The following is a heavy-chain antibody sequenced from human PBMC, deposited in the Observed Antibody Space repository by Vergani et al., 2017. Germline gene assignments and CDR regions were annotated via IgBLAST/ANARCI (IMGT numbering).Heavy chain of an antibody. D-gene: IGHD6-13*01. CDR1: RFTFSDYY. Sequence: QVQLVESGGDLVKPGGFLRLSCAASRFTFSDYYMSWIRQAPGKGLEWVAYISSSGTTIYYADSVKGRFTISRDNAKNSLYLQMNSLRADDTDVYYCARALEVYSSNWIYFYYYMDVWGKGTTVTVSS. V-gene: IGHV3-11*01. CDR2: ISSSGTTI. CDR3: ARALEVYSSNWIYFYYYMDV. J-gene: IGHJ6*03.